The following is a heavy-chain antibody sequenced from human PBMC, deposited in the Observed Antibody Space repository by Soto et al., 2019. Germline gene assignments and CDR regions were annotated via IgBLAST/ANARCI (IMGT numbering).Heavy chain of an antibody. J-gene: IGHJ2*01. CDR1: GYTFTSYG. Sequence: QVQLVQSGAEVKKPGASVKVSCKASGYTFTSYGISWVRQAPGQGLEWMGWISAYNGNTNYAQKLQGRVTMTTDTSTSTAYMELRSLRTDDTAVNYCARDRVTIFGVVNLWYFDLWGRGTLVTVSS. D-gene: IGHD3-3*01. CDR3: ARDRVTIFGVVNLWYFDL. V-gene: IGHV1-18*01. CDR2: ISAYNGNT.